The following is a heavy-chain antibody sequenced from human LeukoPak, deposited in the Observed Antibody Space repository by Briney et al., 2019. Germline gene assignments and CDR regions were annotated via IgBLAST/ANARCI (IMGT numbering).Heavy chain of an antibody. V-gene: IGHV3-30-3*01. D-gene: IGHD2-2*01. CDR1: GFTFSSYA. CDR2: ISYDGSNK. CDR3: ARVATGYCSSTSCYGDY. Sequence: PGGSLRLSCAASGFTFSSYAMHWVRQAPGKGLEWVAVISYDGSNKYYADFVKGRFTISRDNSKNTLYLQMNSLRAEDTAVYYCARVATGYCSSTSCYGDYWGQGTLVTVSP. J-gene: IGHJ4*02.